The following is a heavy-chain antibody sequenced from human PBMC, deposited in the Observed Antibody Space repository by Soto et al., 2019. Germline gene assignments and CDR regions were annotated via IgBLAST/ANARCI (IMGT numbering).Heavy chain of an antibody. CDR3: ARASPRGLQWNYYYYYMDV. J-gene: IGHJ6*03. D-gene: IGHD6-19*01. CDR2: ITHSGST. Sequence: QVQLQQWGAGLLKPSETLSLTCAVYGGSFSGYYWSWIRQPPGKGLEWIGEITHSGSTNYNPSLNSRVTISVATPKSQFSLKLSSVTAADTAVYYCARASPRGLQWNYYYYYMDVWGKGTTVTVSS. CDR1: GGSFSGYY. V-gene: IGHV4-34*01.